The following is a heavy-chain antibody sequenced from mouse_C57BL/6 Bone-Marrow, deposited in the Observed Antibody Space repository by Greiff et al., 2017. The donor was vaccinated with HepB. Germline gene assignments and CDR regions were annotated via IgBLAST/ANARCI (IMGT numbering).Heavy chain of an antibody. V-gene: IGHV10-3*01. Sequence: DVQLQESGGGLVQPKGSLKLSCAASGFTFNTYAMHWVRQAPGKGLEWVARIRSKSSNYATYYADSVKDRFTISRDDSQSMLYLQMNNLKTEDTAMYYCVRGPALYGSSPWFAYWGQGTLVTVSA. J-gene: IGHJ3*01. CDR2: IRSKSSNYAT. CDR1: GFTFNTYA. CDR3: VRGPALYGSSPWFAY. D-gene: IGHD1-1*01.